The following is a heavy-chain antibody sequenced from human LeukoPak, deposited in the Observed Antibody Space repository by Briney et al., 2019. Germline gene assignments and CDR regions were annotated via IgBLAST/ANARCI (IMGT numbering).Heavy chain of an antibody. J-gene: IGHJ4*02. CDR3: ARGRYSGYEDY. V-gene: IGHV4-34*01. D-gene: IGHD5-12*01. Sequence: QSSETLSLTCAVYGGSFSGYYRSWIRQPPGKGLEWIGEINHSGSTNYNPSLKSRVTISVDTSKSQFSLKLSSVTAADTAVYYCARGRYSGYEDYWGQGTLVTVSS. CDR1: GGSFSGYY. CDR2: INHSGST.